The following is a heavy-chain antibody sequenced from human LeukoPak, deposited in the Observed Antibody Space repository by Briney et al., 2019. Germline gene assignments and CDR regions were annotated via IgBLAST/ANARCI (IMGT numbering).Heavy chain of an antibody. CDR2: IIPILGIA. V-gene: IGHV1-69*04. D-gene: IGHD1-7*01. CDR1: GGTFSSYA. J-gene: IGHJ6*02. Sequence: SVKVSCKASGGTFSSYAISWVRQAPGQGLEWMGRIIPILGIANYAQKFQGRVTITADKSTSTAYMELSSLRSEDTAVYYCARVTGTTVHYYYYYGMDVWGQGTTVTVSS. CDR3: ARVTGTTVHYYYYYGMDV.